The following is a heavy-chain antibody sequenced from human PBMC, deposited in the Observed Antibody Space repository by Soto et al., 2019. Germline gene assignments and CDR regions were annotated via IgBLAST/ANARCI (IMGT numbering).Heavy chain of an antibody. V-gene: IGHV3-72*01. D-gene: IGHD4-4*01. CDR2: TRNKANSYTT. CDR1: GFTFSDHY. CDR3: ARELMTTITYFDY. Sequence: PGGSLRLSCAASGFTFSDHYMDWVRQAPGKGLEWVGRTRNKANSYTTEYAASVKGRFTISRDDSKNSLSLQMNSLKTEDTAVYYCARELMTTITYFDYWGQGALVTV. J-gene: IGHJ4*02.